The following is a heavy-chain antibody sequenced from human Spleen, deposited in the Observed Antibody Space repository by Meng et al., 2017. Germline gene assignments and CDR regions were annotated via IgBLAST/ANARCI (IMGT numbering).Heavy chain of an antibody. CDR3: ARGLNYYDSSGLNWYFDL. CDR2: INWNGGST. Sequence: GVLKISCAASGFTVDDYDMSWIRQAPGKGLEWVSGINWNGGSTGYADSVKGRFTISRDNAKNSLYVQMNSLRAEDTALYYCARGLNYYDSSGLNWYFDLWGRGTLVTVSS. J-gene: IGHJ2*01. V-gene: IGHV3-20*04. D-gene: IGHD3-22*01. CDR1: GFTVDDYD.